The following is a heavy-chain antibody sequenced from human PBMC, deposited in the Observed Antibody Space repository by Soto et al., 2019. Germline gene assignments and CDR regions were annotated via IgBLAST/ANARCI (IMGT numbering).Heavy chain of an antibody. CDR2: INPNSGGT. J-gene: IGHJ6*02. D-gene: IGHD2-15*01. CDR1: GYTFTGYY. V-gene: IGHV1-2*04. Sequence: ASVKVSCKASGYTFTGYYMHWVRQAPGQGLEWMGWINPNSGGTNYAQKFQGWVTMTRDTSISTAYMELSRLRSDDTAVYYCAREDCSGGSCYNYGMDVWGQGTTVTVSS. CDR3: AREDCSGGSCYNYGMDV.